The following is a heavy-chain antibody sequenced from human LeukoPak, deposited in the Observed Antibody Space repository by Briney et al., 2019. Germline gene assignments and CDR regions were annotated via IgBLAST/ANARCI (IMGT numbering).Heavy chain of an antibody. Sequence: SETLSLTCTVSGGSISSGGYYWSWIRQHPGKGLEWIGYIYYSGSTYYNPSLKSRVTISVDTSKNQFSLKLSSVTAADTAVYYCARAVLRRFDPWGQGTLVTVSS. CDR1: GGSISSGGYY. J-gene: IGHJ5*02. CDR2: IYYSGST. V-gene: IGHV4-31*03. CDR3: ARAVLRRFDP.